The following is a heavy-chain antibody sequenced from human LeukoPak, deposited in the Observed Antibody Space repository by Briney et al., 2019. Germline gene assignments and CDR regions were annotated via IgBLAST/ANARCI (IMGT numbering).Heavy chain of an antibody. CDR3: ARTYGDYVGLNYYYYMDV. D-gene: IGHD4-17*01. V-gene: IGHV4-28*01. CDR2: IYYSGST. CDR1: GYSISSSNW. J-gene: IGHJ6*03. Sequence: SDTLSLTCAVSGYSISSSNWWGWIRQPPGKGLKWIGYIYYSGSTYYNPSLKSRVTMSVDTSKNQFSLKLSSVTAVDTAVYYCARTYGDYVGLNYYYYMDVWGKGTTVTVSS.